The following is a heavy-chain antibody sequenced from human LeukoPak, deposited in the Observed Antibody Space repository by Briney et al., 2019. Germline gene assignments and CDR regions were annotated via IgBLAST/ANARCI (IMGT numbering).Heavy chain of an antibody. Sequence: SETLSLTCTVSGGSISSYYWSWIRQPPGKGLEWIGYIYYSGSTNYNPSLKSQVTISVDTSKNQFSLKLSSVTAADTAVYYCARDRPRYCSSTSCYSAFDIWGQGTMVTVSS. CDR1: GGSISSYY. D-gene: IGHD2-2*01. V-gene: IGHV4-59*01. CDR3: ARDRPRYCSSTSCYSAFDI. J-gene: IGHJ3*02. CDR2: IYYSGST.